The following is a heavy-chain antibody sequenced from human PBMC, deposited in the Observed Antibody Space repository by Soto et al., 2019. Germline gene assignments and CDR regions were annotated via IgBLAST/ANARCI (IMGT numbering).Heavy chain of an antibody. Sequence: PSETLSLTCAVSGGSISSGGYSWSWVRQPPGKGLEWIGYIYYTGSTNYDPSLKSRVTMSVDTSKNQLSLKLSSVTAADAAVYYCARHGTGSVWYAFDNWGQGTLVTVSS. CDR2: IYYTGST. V-gene: IGHV4-61*08. D-gene: IGHD6-13*01. CDR1: GGSISSGGYS. J-gene: IGHJ4*02. CDR3: ARHGTGSVWYAFDN.